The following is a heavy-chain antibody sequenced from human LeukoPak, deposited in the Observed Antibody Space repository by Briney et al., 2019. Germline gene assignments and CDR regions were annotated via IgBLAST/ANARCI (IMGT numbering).Heavy chain of an antibody. CDR2: IYSSGSI. Sequence: SETLSLTCTVSGGSISSYYWSWIRQPAGKGLEWIGRIYSSGSINYNPSLKSRVTMSVDTSKNQLSLKLTSVTAADPAVYYCARGGGQQFEFDHWGQGTLVTVSS. D-gene: IGHD6-13*01. V-gene: IGHV4-4*07. CDR3: ARGGGQQFEFDH. J-gene: IGHJ4*02. CDR1: GGSISSYY.